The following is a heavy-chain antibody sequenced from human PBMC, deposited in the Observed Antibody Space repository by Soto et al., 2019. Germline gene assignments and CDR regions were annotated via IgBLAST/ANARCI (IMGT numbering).Heavy chain of an antibody. D-gene: IGHD3-22*01. V-gene: IGHV1-46*01. CDR2: INTSGGST. J-gene: IGHJ4*02. CDR1: GYTLSSYY. Sequence: ASVKVSCKASGYTLSSYYMHWVRQAPGQGREWMGIINTSGGSTTYAQKFQGRVTMTRDTSTSTAYMELSSLRSEDTAVYFCTRDYYDSSGYYPKFDYWGQGTLVTVSS. CDR3: TRDYYDSSGYYPKFDY.